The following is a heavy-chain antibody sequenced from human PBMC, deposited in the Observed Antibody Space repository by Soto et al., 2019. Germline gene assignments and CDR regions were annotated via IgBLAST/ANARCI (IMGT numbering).Heavy chain of an antibody. CDR3: AGHYCSGGTCLFDY. CDR1: GVTVWISL. CDR2: IKQDGSEK. V-gene: IGHV3-7*01. J-gene: IGHJ4*02. Sequence: GWSIRLCCAASGVTVWISLMTGVRKAPGKGLEWVANIKQDGSEKYYVDSVKGRFTISRDNAKNSLYLQMNSLRADDTAVYYCAGHYCSGGTCLFDYWGEGTLVTVYS. D-gene: IGHD2-15*01.